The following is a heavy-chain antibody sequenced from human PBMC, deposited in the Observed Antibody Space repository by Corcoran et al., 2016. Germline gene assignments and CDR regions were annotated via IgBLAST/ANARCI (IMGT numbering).Heavy chain of an antibody. D-gene: IGHD1-26*01. CDR3: TRRGSGSYYYYYGMDV. Sequence: EVQLVESGGGLVQPGGSLKLSCAASGFTFSGSAMHWVRQASGKGLEWVGRIRSKANSYATAYAASVKGRFTISRDDSKNTAYLQMNSLKTEDTALYYCTRRGSGSYYYYYGMDVWGQGTTVTVSS. V-gene: IGHV3-73*02. CDR1: GFTFSGSA. J-gene: IGHJ6*02. CDR2: IRSKANSYAT.